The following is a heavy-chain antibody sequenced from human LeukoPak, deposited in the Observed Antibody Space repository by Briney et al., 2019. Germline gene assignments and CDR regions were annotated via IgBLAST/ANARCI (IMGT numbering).Heavy chain of an antibody. CDR1: GGSISSYY. J-gene: IGHJ3*02. Sequence: SETLSLTCTVSGGSISSYYWGWIRQPPGKGLEWIGSIYYSGSTYYNPSLKSRVTISVDTSKNQFSLKLSSVTAADTAVYYCATYDAFDIWGQGTMVTVSS. CDR2: IYYSGST. CDR3: ATYDAFDI. V-gene: IGHV4-39*01.